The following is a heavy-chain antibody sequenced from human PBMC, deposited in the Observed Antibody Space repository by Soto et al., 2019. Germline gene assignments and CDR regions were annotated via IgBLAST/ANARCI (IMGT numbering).Heavy chain of an antibody. V-gene: IGHV4-61*01. CDR2: IYYNGAT. CDR1: GGSVSSGSYY. CDR3: ARNDAACDI. J-gene: IGHJ3*02. Sequence: QVQLQESGPGLVKPSETLSLTCTVSGGSVSSGSYYWTWIQQSPGKGLEWVGYIYYNGATSYNPSLKSRVTISRDTSKNQFSLKLTSVTAADTAVYYCARNDAACDIWGQGTMVSVSS.